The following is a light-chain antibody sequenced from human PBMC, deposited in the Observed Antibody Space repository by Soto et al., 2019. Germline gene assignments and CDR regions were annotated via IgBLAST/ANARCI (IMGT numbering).Light chain of an antibody. J-gene: IGKJ5*01. Sequence: DIQMTQSPSSLSASVEDRVIITCRASQSISNHLNWYQQKPGKAPKLLIYAASSLQSGVPSRFSGSGSGTDFTLTISRLEPEDFAVYYCQQYGSSPQTFGQRTLLEI. V-gene: IGKV1-39*01. CDR1: QSISNH. CDR3: QQYGSSPQT. CDR2: AAS.